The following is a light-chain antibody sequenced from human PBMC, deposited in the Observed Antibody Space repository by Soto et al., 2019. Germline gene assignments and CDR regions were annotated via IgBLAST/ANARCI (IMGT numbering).Light chain of an antibody. CDR3: QSYEARLSAYV. CDR2: ANS. J-gene: IGLJ1*01. V-gene: IGLV1-40*01. Sequence: QSVLTQPPSVSGAPGQGVTISCTGSSFNIGANYDVHWYQHLPGTGPKLLIYANSFRPSGVPDRVSASKSGSSASLAITGLQAEDEADYYGQSYEARLSAYVFGTGTKRTVL. CDR1: SFNIGANYD.